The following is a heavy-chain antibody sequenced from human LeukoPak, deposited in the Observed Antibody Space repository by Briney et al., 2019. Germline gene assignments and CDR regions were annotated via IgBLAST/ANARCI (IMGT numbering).Heavy chain of an antibody. CDR2: ISAGGST. V-gene: IGHV3-23*01. CDR3: ATYRERRSDY. D-gene: IGHD1-1*01. Sequence: PGGSLRLSCAASGSTFSNYGMSWVRQAPGKGLEWVSSISAGGSTYYADSVKGRFTVSRDNSKNAQYLQMNSLRVEDTAVYYCATYRERRSDYWGQGTLVTVSS. J-gene: IGHJ4*02. CDR1: GSTFSNYG.